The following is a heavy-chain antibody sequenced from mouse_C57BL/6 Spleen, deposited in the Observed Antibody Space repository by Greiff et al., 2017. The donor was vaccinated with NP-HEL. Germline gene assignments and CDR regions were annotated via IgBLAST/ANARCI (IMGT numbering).Heavy chain of an antibody. J-gene: IGHJ1*03. D-gene: IGHD1-1*01. CDR2: IDPETGGT. Sequence: QVQLKESGAELVRPGASVTLSCKASGYTFTDYEMHWVKQTPVHGLEWIGAIDPETGGTAYNQKFKGKAILTADKSSSTAYMELRSLTSEDSAVYYCTRGDTTVDWYFDVWGTGTTVTVSS. CDR3: TRGDTTVDWYFDV. V-gene: IGHV1-15*01. CDR1: GYTFTDYE.